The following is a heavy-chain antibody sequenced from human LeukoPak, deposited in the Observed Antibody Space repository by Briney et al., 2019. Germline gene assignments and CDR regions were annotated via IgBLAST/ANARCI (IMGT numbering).Heavy chain of an antibody. CDR1: GGSISSYY. J-gene: IGHJ3*02. CDR3: ARGIARDAFDI. CDR2: IYYSGST. Sequence: SETLSLTCTVSGGSISSYYWRWIRQPPGQGLVWIGYIYYSGSTNYNPSLKSRVTISVDTSKNQFSLKLSSVTAADTAVYYCARGIARDAFDIWGQGTMVTVSS. V-gene: IGHV4-59*01. D-gene: IGHD6-13*01.